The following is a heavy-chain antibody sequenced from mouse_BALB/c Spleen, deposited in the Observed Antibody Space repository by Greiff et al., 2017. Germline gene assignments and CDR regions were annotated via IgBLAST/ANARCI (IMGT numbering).Heavy chain of an antibody. J-gene: IGHJ3*01. CDR2: INPYNGDT. D-gene: IGHD2-4*01. Sequence: EVQLVESGPELVKPGASVKISCKASGYSFTGYFMNWVMQSHGKSLEWIGRINPYNGDTFYNQKFKGKATLTVDKSSSTAHMELRSLASEDSAVYYCARSYYDYDVWFAYWGQGTLVTVSA. CDR1: GYSFTGYF. CDR3: ARSYYDYDVWFAY. V-gene: IGHV1-20*02.